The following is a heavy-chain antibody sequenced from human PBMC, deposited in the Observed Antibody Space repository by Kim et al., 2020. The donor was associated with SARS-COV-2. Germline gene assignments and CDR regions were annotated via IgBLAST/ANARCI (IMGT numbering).Heavy chain of an antibody. Sequence: SETLSLTCTVSGGSISSYYWSWIRQPPGKGLEWIGYIYYSGSTNYNPSLKSRVTISVDTSKNQFSLKLSSVTAADTAVYYCARALKLTTVDPWGRGTLVTVSS. CDR2: IYYSGST. J-gene: IGHJ2*01. CDR1: GGSISSYY. CDR3: ARALKLTTVDP. V-gene: IGHV4-59*13. D-gene: IGHD4-17*01.